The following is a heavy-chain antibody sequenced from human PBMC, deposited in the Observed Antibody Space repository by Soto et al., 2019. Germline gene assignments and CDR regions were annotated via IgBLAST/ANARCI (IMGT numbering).Heavy chain of an antibody. Sequence: QVQLVESGGGVVQPGRSLRLSCAASGFTFSSYAMHWVRQAPGKGLEWVAVISYDGSNKYYADSVKGRFTISRDNSKNQLYLQMNSLRAEDTAVYYCAREYYPGYCSGGSCYSFAYWSQGTLVTVSS. CDR2: ISYDGSNK. CDR1: GFTFSSYA. J-gene: IGHJ4*02. D-gene: IGHD2-15*01. CDR3: AREYYPGYCSGGSCYSFAY. V-gene: IGHV3-30-3*01.